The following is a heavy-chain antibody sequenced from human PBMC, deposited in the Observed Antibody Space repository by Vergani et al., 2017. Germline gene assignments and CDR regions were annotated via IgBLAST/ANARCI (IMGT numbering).Heavy chain of an antibody. CDR3: TTDXRYCGDGSCYWLRDHHYYGMDV. CDR2: IKSTFDRGTT. J-gene: IGHJ6*02. V-gene: IGHV3-15*07. D-gene: IGHD2-21*01. Sequence: EVQLVESGGGIVKPGGSLRLSCVASGFSFRNAWMNWVRRTPGKGLEWVGRIKSTFDRGTTDYAAAVKGRFTISRDDSKNTLFLQMNGLKTEDIGVYCCTTDXRYCGDGSCYWLRDHHYYGMDVWVQGNTVTVSS. CDR1: GFSFRNAW.